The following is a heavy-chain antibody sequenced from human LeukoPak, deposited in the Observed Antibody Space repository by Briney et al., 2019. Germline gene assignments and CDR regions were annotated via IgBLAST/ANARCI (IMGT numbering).Heavy chain of an antibody. CDR2: IWYDGSNK. Sequence: PGRSLRLSCAASGFTFSSYGMHWVRQAPGKGLEWVAVIWYDGSNKYYADSVKGRFTISRDNSKNTLYLQMNSLRAEDTAVYYCARAPITGFLEWLLNDYYYGMDVWGQGTTVTVSS. V-gene: IGHV3-33*01. CDR3: ARAPITGFLEWLLNDYYYGMDV. J-gene: IGHJ6*02. D-gene: IGHD3-3*01. CDR1: GFTFSSYG.